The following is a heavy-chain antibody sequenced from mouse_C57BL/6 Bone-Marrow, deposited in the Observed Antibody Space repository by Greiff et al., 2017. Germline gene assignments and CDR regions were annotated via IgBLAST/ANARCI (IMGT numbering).Heavy chain of an antibody. CDR3: ARSYYYGSSYFDY. Sequence: EVQLQQSGPVLVKPGASVKMSCKASGYTFTDYYMNWVKQSHGKSLEWIGVINPYNGGTSYNQKFKGKATLTVDKSSSTAYMELNSLTSEDSAVYYCARSYYYGSSYFDYWGQGTTLTVSS. CDR1: GYTFTDYY. D-gene: IGHD1-1*01. J-gene: IGHJ2*01. CDR2: INPYNGGT. V-gene: IGHV1-19*01.